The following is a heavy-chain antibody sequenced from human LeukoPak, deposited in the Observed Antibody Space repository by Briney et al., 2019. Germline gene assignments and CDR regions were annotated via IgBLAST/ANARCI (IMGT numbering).Heavy chain of an antibody. CDR3: AKEGDCITTSWLTGGLDV. CDR2: IYTGGST. J-gene: IGHJ6*04. D-gene: IGHD2-2*01. V-gene: IGHV3-53*01. Sequence: GGSLRLSCAASGFIVSANYMSWVRQPPGKGLEWVSVIYTGGSTYYADSVKGRFTISRDNSKNTVYLQMTSLRAEDTAVYYCAKEGDCITTSWLTGGLDVWGKGTTVTVSS. CDR1: GFIVSANY.